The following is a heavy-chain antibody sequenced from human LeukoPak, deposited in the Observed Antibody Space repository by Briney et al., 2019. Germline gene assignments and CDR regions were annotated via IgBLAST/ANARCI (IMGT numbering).Heavy chain of an antibody. CDR1: GDSITSGYY. CDR3: ARVGDRFDP. J-gene: IGHJ5*02. D-gene: IGHD5-24*01. CDR2: IYHGGST. V-gene: IGHV4-38-2*02. Sequence: SETLSLTCTVSGDSITSGYYWGWIRQPPGKGLQWLGSIYHGGSTNHNPSLKSRLTMSVDTSKNQFSLKLSSVTAADTAVYYCARVGDRFDPWGQGTPVTVSS.